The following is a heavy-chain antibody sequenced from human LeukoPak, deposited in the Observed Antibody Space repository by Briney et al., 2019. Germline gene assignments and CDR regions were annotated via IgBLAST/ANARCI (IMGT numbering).Heavy chain of an antibody. CDR1: GFTFSSYG. V-gene: IGHV3-30*02. CDR3: AKDHGYSSSFLDY. Sequence: GGSLRLSCAASGFTFSSYGMHWVRQAPGKGLEWVAFIRYDGSNKYYADSVKGRFTISRDNSKNTLYLQMNSLRAEDTAVYYCAKDHGYSSSFLDYWGQGTLVTVSS. CDR2: IRYDGSNK. D-gene: IGHD6-6*01. J-gene: IGHJ4*02.